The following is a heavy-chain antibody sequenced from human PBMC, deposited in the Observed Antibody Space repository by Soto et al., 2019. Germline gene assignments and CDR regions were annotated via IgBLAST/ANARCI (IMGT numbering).Heavy chain of an antibody. CDR3: ARGVTTVTTFDY. D-gene: IGHD4-17*01. V-gene: IGHV4-30-2*01. CDR2: IYHSGST. CDR1: GGSISSGGYS. J-gene: IGHJ4*02. Sequence: TSETLSLTCAVSGGSISSGGYSCNWIRQPPGKGLEWFGYIYHSGSTYYNPSLKSRVTISVDRSKNQFSLKLSSVTAADTAVYYCARGVTTVTTFDYWGQGTLVTVSS.